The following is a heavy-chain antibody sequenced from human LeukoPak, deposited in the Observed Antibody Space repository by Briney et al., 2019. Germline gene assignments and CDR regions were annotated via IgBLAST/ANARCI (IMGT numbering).Heavy chain of an antibody. Sequence: GGSLRLSCAASGFTFSSYEMNWVRQAPGKGLEWVSYISSSGSTIYYADSVKGRFTISRDNAKNSLYLQMNSLRAEDTALYHCARGTLSGYYLDEFDYWGQGTLVTVSS. CDR1: GFTFSSYE. CDR3: ARGTLSGYYLDEFDY. CDR2: ISSSGSTI. J-gene: IGHJ4*02. D-gene: IGHD3-22*01. V-gene: IGHV3-48*03.